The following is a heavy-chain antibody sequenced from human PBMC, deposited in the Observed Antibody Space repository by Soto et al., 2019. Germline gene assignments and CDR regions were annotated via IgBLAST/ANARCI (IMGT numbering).Heavy chain of an antibody. V-gene: IGHV3-23*01. CDR1: GFTFSNYA. CDR3: AKTDKFHSQSSGWANRFDS. J-gene: IGHJ4*02. CDR2: ITSAGST. Sequence: EVQLLESGGDLAQPGGSLRLICAASGFTFSNYAMTWVRQSPGKGLEWVSTITSAGSTFYGDTVKGRFTISRDNSKSTLYLQMNSLVAEDTAVDYCAKTDKFHSQSSGWANRFDSWGQGTLVTVSS. D-gene: IGHD6-19*01.